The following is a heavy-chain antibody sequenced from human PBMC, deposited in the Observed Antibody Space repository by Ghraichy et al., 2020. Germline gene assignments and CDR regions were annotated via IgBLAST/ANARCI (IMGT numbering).Heavy chain of an antibody. J-gene: IGHJ4*02. D-gene: IGHD6-13*01. CDR3: ARGIAVDS. Sequence: GSLRLSCVGSGYPFSRYPLNWVRQAPGQGLEWVAYIGSGSSTKFYADSVRGRFSVSRDNDANSMYLQMDSLRVEDTAVYYCARGIAVDSWGQGTLVSVSS. V-gene: IGHV3-48*01. CDR1: GYPFSRYP. CDR2: IGSGSSTK.